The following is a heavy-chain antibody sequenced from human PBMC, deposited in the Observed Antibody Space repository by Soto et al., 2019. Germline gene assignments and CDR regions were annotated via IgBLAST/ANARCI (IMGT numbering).Heavy chain of an antibody. Sequence: SETLSLTCTVSGGSISSSSYYWGWIRQPPGKGLEWIGSIYYSGSTYYNPSLKSRVTISVDTSKNQFSLKLSSVTAADTAVYYCARLPLVEQQLVFGSWYYYYMDVWGKGTTVTVSS. CDR3: ARLPLVEQQLVFGSWYYYYMDV. V-gene: IGHV4-39*01. CDR1: GGSISSSSYY. CDR2: IYYSGST. J-gene: IGHJ6*03. D-gene: IGHD6-13*01.